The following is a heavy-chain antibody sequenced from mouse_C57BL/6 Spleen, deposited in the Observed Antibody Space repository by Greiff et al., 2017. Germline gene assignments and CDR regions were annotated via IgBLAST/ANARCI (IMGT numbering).Heavy chain of an antibody. CDR3: AGGNYVAY. CDR1: GYTFTSYW. Sequence: QVQLQQPGAELVMPGASVKLSCKASGYTFTSYWMHWVKQRPGQGLEWIGEIDPSDSYTNYNQKFKGKSTLTVDKSSSTAYMQLSSLTSEDSAVYYCAGGNYVAYWGQGTTLTVSS. D-gene: IGHD1-1*02. V-gene: IGHV1-69*01. J-gene: IGHJ2*01. CDR2: IDPSDSYT.